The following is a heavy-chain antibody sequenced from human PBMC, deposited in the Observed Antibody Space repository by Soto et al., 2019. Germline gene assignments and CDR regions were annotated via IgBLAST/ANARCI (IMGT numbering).Heavy chain of an antibody. CDR1: GSSFTSYW. Sequence: PGESLKISCKGSGSSFTSYWIGWVRQMPGKGLEWMGIIYPGDSDTRYSPSFQGQVTISADKSISTAYLQWSSLKASDTAMYYCARLGGYDSGYYYYGMDVWGQGTTVTVSS. V-gene: IGHV5-51*01. J-gene: IGHJ6*02. D-gene: IGHD5-12*01. CDR2: IYPGDSDT. CDR3: ARLGGYDSGYYYYGMDV.